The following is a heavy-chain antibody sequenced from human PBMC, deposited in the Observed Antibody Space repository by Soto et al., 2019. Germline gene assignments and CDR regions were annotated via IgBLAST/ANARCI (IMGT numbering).Heavy chain of an antibody. CDR2: MFSGGST. J-gene: IGHJ4*02. Sequence: GGSLRLSCAASGFTVSGSHMTWVRQAPGKGLDWVSVMFSGGSTYYADSVKGRFTISRDNSKNTVYLQLNSLRAEDTAVYFCARDLGSPASYWGRGTLVTVSS. CDR3: ARDLGSPASY. D-gene: IGHD1-26*01. CDR1: GFTVSGSH. V-gene: IGHV3-53*01.